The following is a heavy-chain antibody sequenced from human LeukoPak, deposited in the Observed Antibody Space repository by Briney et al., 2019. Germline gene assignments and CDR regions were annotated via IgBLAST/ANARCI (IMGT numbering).Heavy chain of an antibody. D-gene: IGHD3-22*01. CDR2: IIPIFGTA. J-gene: IGHJ4*02. CDR3: ARDHYYYDSSGYYDY. Sequence: GSSVKVSCKASGGTFSSYAISWVRQAPGQGLEWMGGIIPIFGTANYAQKFQGGVTITADESTSTAYMELSSLRSEDTAVYYCARDHYYYDSSGYYDYWGQGTLVTVSS. CDR1: GGTFSSYA. V-gene: IGHV1-69*01.